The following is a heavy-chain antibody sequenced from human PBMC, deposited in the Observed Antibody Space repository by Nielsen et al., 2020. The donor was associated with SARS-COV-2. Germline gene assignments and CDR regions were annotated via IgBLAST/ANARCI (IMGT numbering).Heavy chain of an antibody. V-gene: IGHV3-23*01. J-gene: IGHJ3*01. CDR2: VSASGGST. CDR3: AKDGVVRGDALDL. CDR1: GFPFNIYA. Sequence: GESLKIPCAASGFPFNIYAMAWVRRAPGRGLQWVTGVSASGGSTYYTDSVKGRFSCSRDNSKNTLFLQMHSLRVEDTALYYCAKDGVVRGDALDLWGQGTMVTVSS. D-gene: IGHD3-10*01.